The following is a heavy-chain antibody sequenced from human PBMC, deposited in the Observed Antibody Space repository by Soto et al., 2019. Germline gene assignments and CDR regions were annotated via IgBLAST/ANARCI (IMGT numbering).Heavy chain of an antibody. Sequence: PSETLSLTCAVQGGSFSGYIWTWIRQPPGKGLEWIGSIYYSGSTYYNPSLKSRVTISVDTSKNQFSLKLSSVTAADTAVYYCASGLPYYDFWSGYYTWEYYYYGMDVWGQGTTVTVSS. CDR3: ASGLPYYDFWSGYYTWEYYYYGMDV. V-gene: IGHV4-34*01. CDR2: IYYSGST. D-gene: IGHD3-3*01. CDR1: GGSFSGYI. J-gene: IGHJ6*02.